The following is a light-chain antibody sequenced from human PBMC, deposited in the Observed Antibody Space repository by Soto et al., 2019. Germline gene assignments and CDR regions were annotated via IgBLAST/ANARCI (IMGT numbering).Light chain of an antibody. V-gene: IGKV1-33*01. Sequence: DIHVAHAPSSLSASIGDRVSFTCQASQDISKFLNWYQHKPGQAPSLLIYDASKSHFGVPSRFSGSGSGTDFTFTISSPQPEDNATYYCQQYENRPYTFGPG. J-gene: IGKJ3*01. CDR3: QQYENRPYT. CDR1: QDISKF. CDR2: DAS.